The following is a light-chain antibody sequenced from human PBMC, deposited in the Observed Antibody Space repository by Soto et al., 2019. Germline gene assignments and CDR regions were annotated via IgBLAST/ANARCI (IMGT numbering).Light chain of an antibody. Sequence: EIVLTQSPATLSLSPGERATLSCRASQRVSSYLAWYQKKPGQAPRLLIYAASNRATGIPATFSGSGSGTDFTLTISSLEPEDFAVYYCQQRSNWPRTFGQGTKVEIK. CDR2: AAS. CDR3: QQRSNWPRT. J-gene: IGKJ1*01. V-gene: IGKV3-11*01. CDR1: QRVSSY.